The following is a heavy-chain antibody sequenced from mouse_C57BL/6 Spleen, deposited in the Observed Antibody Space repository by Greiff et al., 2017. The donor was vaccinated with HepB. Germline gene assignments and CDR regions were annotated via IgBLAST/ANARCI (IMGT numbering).Heavy chain of an antibody. CDR3: ARSEELGNYQYFDV. Sequence: VQLQQPGAELVKPGASVKLSCKASGYTFTSYWMQWVKQRPGQGLEWIGEIDPSDSYTNYNQKFKGKATLTVDTSSSTAYMQLSSLTSEDSAVYYCARSEELGNYQYFDVWGTGTTVTVSS. V-gene: IGHV1-50*01. D-gene: IGHD2-1*01. J-gene: IGHJ1*03. CDR2: IDPSDSYT. CDR1: GYTFTSYW.